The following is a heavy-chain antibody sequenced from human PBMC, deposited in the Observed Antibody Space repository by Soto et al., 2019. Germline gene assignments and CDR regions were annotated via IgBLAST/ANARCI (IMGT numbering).Heavy chain of an antibody. CDR2: INHSGST. CDR3: ARRRLRYFDWLLTGWFDP. CDR1: GGSFSGYY. Sequence: SETLSLTYAVYGGSFSGYYWSWIRQPPGKGLEWIGEINHSGSTNYNPSLKSRVTISVDTSKNQFSLKLSSVTAADTAVYYCARRRLRYFDWLLTGWFDPWGQGTLVTVSS. V-gene: IGHV4-34*01. D-gene: IGHD3-9*01. J-gene: IGHJ5*02.